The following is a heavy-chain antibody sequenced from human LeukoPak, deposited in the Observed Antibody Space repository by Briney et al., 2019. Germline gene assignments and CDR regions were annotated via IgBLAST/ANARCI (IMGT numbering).Heavy chain of an antibody. CDR2: IYYSGST. Sequence: KASETLSLTCTVSGGSISSYYWSWIRQPPGKGLEWIGYIYYSGSTNYNPSLKSRVTISVDTSKNQFSLKLSSVTAADTAAYYCARQGIAVAGTPLDNWFDPWGQGTLVTVSS. D-gene: IGHD6-19*01. CDR1: GGSISSYY. J-gene: IGHJ5*02. CDR3: ARQGIAVAGTPLDNWFDP. V-gene: IGHV4-59*08.